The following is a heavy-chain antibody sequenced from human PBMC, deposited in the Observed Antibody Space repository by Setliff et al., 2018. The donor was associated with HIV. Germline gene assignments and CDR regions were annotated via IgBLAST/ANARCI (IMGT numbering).Heavy chain of an antibody. CDR2: IYSSGST. J-gene: IGHJ5*02. D-gene: IGHD3-10*01. Sequence: ETLSLTCTVSGDSISSYSWSWIRQPPGRGLEWIGYIYSSGSTNFNPPLQSRVTISVDTSKNQFSLKLSSVTAADTAVYYCARHSGVASPNWFDPWGQGTLVTVS. CDR3: ARHSGVASPNWFDP. V-gene: IGHV4-4*09. CDR1: GDSISSYS.